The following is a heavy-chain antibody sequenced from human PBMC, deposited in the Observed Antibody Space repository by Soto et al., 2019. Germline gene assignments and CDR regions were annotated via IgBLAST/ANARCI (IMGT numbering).Heavy chain of an antibody. CDR1: GYTFTSYY. J-gene: IGHJ4*02. V-gene: IGHV1-46*01. Sequence: APVKVSCKASGYTFTSYYMHWVRQAPGQGLEWMGMIIPSGGTASYAQKFQGRVTMTGDASTSTVYMELSSLRSEDTAVYYCARDSGYDSSGYPGYWGQGTLVTVSS. CDR2: IIPSGGTA. D-gene: IGHD3-22*01. CDR3: ARDSGYDSSGYPGY.